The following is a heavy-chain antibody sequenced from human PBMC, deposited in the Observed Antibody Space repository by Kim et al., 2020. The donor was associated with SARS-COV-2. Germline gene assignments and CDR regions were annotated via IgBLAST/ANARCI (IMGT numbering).Heavy chain of an antibody. J-gene: IGHJ6*02. D-gene: IGHD1-26*01. CDR1: GYTFTSYY. V-gene: IGHV1-46*01. CDR3: ARDPPVGVGTTYYYYGMDV. Sequence: ASVKVSCKASGYTFTSYYMHWVRQAPGQGLEWMGIINPSGGSTSYAQKFQGRVTMTRDTSTSTVYMELSSLRSEDTAVYYCARDPPVGVGTTYYYYGMDVWGQGTTVTVSS. CDR2: INPSGGST.